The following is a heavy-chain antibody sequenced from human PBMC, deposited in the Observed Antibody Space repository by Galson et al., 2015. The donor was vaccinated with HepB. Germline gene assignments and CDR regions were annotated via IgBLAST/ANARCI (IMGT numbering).Heavy chain of an antibody. CDR3: AREIYDSSGYYVLERGYFDL. J-gene: IGHJ2*01. V-gene: IGHV3-53*04. CDR2: IYSGGST. CDR1: GFTVSSNY. Sequence: SLRLSCAASGFTVSSNYMSWVRQAPGKGLEWVSVIYSGGSTYYADSVKGRFTISRHNSKNTLYLQMNSLRAEDTAVYYCAREIYDSSGYYVLERGYFDLWGRGTLVTVSS. D-gene: IGHD3-22*01.